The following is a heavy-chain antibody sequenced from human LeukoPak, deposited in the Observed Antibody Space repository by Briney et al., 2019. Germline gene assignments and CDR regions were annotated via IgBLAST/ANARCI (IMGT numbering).Heavy chain of an antibody. CDR1: GYTFTSYY. J-gene: IGHJ5*02. CDR2: INPSGGST. D-gene: IGHD3-10*01. V-gene: IGHV1-46*01. Sequence: ASVKVSCKASGYTFTSYYMNWVRQAPGQGLEWMGIINPSGGSTSYAQKFQGRVTMTRDTSTSTVYMELSSLRSEDTAVYYCARGPPSAVRMVRGVIITSPWFDPWGQGTLVTVSS. CDR3: ARGPPSAVRMVRGVIITSPWFDP.